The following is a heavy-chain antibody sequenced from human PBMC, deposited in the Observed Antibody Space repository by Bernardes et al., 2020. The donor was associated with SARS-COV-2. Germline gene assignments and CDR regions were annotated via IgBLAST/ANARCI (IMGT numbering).Heavy chain of an antibody. Sequence: GGSLKISCKGSGYSFSSYWIVWVRQIPGKGLEWMWSIYPGDSDTGYSPSFQGQVTISADKSISTAYLQWSSLKASDTAMYYCARAWVVAFYYCGMDVWGQGTTVTVSS. V-gene: IGHV5-51*01. J-gene: IGHJ6*02. D-gene: IGHD2-15*01. CDR1: GYSFSSYW. CDR2: IYPGDSDT. CDR3: ARAWVVAFYYCGMDV.